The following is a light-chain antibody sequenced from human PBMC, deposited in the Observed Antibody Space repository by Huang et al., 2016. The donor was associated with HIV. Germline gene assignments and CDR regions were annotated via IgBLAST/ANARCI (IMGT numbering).Light chain of an antibody. V-gene: IGKV3-11*01. CDR1: RNITDQ. CDR2: DAS. Sequence: EIVLTQSPATLSLSPVESATLSCRASRNITDQLNWYQQRPGQAPRLIVVDASNRATGIPPRFSGSGSGTAFTLTVSSLEPAEFGVYFCQRRSYWPLTFGGGTKVEI. J-gene: IGKJ4*01. CDR3: QRRSYWPLT.